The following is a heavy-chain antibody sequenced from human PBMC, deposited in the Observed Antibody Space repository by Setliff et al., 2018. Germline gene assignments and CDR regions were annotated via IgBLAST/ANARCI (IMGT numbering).Heavy chain of an antibody. CDR2: IYDSGT. D-gene: IGHD3-16*01. V-gene: IGHV4-61*01. CDR1: GGSVSSTSHY. J-gene: IGHJ3*02. Sequence: SETLSLTCNVSGGSVSSTSHYWSWIRQPPGKGLEWIGCIYDSGTNYNPSLQSRVTMSVDTSKNQLSLKLSSVTAADTAVYYCARPHGGPYAFDIWGQGTMVTVSS. CDR3: ARPHGGPYAFDI.